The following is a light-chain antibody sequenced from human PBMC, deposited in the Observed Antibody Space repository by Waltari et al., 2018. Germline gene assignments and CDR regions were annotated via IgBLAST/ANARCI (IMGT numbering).Light chain of an antibody. V-gene: IGLV2-14*01. CDR3: ASYTNSDSEV. Sequence: QSALTQPASVSGSPVQSITISCTGTSGDVGGFTYVSWFQPHPGKVPKLLISDVSNRPSGVSDRFSGSKSGNTASLTISGLQAEDEASYYCASYTNSDSEVFGGGTKVTVL. J-gene: IGLJ3*02. CDR2: DVS. CDR1: SGDVGGFTY.